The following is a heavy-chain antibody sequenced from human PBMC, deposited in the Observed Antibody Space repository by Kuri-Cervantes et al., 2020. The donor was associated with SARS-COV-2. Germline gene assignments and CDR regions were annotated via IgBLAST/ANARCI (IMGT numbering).Heavy chain of an antibody. V-gene: IGHV3-30-3*01. CDR1: GFTFSSYA. D-gene: IGHD5-18*01. Sequence: GESLKISCAASGFTFSSYAMHWVRQAPGKGLEWVAVISYDGSNKYYADSVKGRFTISRDNSKNTLYLQMNSLRAEDTAVYYCAKDLKFWDTAMVIGDYWGRGTLVTVSS. CDR2: ISYDGSNK. CDR3: AKDLKFWDTAMVIGDY. J-gene: IGHJ4*02.